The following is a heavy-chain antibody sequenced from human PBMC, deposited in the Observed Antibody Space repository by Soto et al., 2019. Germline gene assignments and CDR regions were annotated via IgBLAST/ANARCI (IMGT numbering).Heavy chain of an antibody. CDR1: GGSISSGGYY. CDR2: IYYSGST. J-gene: IGHJ6*03. V-gene: IGHV4-31*03. Sequence: TLSLTCTVSGGSISSGGYYWSWIRQHPGKGLEWIGYIYYSGSTYYNPSLKSRVTISVDTSKNQFSLKLSSVTAADTAVYYCGFGSAPGLSYYYSYREVGGKGTTVTVSS. CDR3: GFGSAPGLSYYYSYREV. D-gene: IGHD3-16*01.